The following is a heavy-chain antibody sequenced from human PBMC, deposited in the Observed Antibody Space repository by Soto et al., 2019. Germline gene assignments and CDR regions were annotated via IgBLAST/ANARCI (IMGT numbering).Heavy chain of an antibody. D-gene: IGHD2-2*01. CDR2: IYSGGNT. Sequence: EVQLVESGGGLVQPGGSLRLSCAASGFTFSSYSMNWVRQAPGKGLEWVSVIYSGGNTYYADSVKGRFSMSRDKSKNTLFLQMNGLRAEDTAVYYCGRGSSDSDGILRVDYWGQGTLVTVSS. CDR3: GRGSSDSDGILRVDY. V-gene: IGHV3-66*01. J-gene: IGHJ4*02. CDR1: GFTFSSYS.